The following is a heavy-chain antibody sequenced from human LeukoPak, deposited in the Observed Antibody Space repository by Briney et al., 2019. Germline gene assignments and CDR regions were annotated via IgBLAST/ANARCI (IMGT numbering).Heavy chain of an antibody. J-gene: IGHJ4*02. CDR1: GFTFSSYW. D-gene: IGHD1-26*01. V-gene: IGHV3-7*01. CDR3: AREIEVFSDPRGY. Sequence: PGGSLRLSCAASGFTFSSYWMSWVRQAPGKGLECVANIKQDGSEKYYVDSVKGRFTISRDNAKNSLYLQMNSLRAEDTAVYYCAREIEVFSDPRGYWGQGTLVTVSS. CDR2: IKQDGSEK.